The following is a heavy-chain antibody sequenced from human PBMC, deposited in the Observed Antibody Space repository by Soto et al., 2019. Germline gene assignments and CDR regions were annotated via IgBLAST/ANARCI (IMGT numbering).Heavy chain of an antibody. D-gene: IGHD3-22*01. J-gene: IGHJ5*02. CDR3: ARVKNYYDSSGYPYNWFDP. CDR1: GGSISSYY. Sequence: KTSETLSLTCTVSGGSISSYYWSWIRQPPGKGLEWIGYIYYSGSTNYNPSLKSRVTISVDTSKNQFSLKLSSVTAADTAVYYCARVKNYYDSSGYPYNWFDPWGQGTLVTVSS. V-gene: IGHV4-59*01. CDR2: IYYSGST.